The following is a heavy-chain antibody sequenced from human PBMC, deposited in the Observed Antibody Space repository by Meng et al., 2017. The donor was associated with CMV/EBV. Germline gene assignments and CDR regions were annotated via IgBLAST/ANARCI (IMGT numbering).Heavy chain of an antibody. CDR1: GFTFSDYY. J-gene: IGHJ4*02. CDR2: ISSSGSTI. Sequence: GESLKISCAASGFTFSDYYMSWIRQAPGKGLEWVSYISSSGSTIYYADSVKGRFTISRDNAKNSLYLQMNSLRAEDTAVYYCARDRVNGVSEVDSWGQGKLVTVSS. D-gene: IGHD2-8*01. CDR3: ARDRVNGVSEVDS. V-gene: IGHV3-11*01.